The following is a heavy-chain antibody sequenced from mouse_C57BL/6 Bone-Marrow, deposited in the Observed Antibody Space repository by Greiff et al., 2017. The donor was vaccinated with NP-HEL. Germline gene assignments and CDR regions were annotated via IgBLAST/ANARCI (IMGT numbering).Heavy chain of an antibody. CDR2: ILPGSGSS. Sequence: VQLQQSGAELMKPGASVKLSCKATGYTFTGYWIEWVKQRPGHGLEWIGEILPGSGSSNYNDKFKGKATFTADTSSNTAYMQLSSLTTEDSAIYYCARWYSNYDDYFDCWGQGTTLTVSS. CDR1: GYTFTGYW. D-gene: IGHD2-5*01. CDR3: ARWYSNYDDYFDC. V-gene: IGHV1-9*01. J-gene: IGHJ2*01.